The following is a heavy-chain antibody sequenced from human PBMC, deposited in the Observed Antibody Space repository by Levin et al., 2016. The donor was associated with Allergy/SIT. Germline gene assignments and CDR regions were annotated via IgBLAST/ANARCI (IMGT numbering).Heavy chain of an antibody. CDR2: INHSGST. Sequence: GSLRLSCAVYGGSFSGNYWSWIRQPPGKGLEWIGEINHSGSTNYNPSLKSRVTISIDTSKNQFSLKLSSVTAADTAVYYCARGRAGFYDNSGYYLWGQGTLVTVSS. CDR1: GGSFSGNY. CDR3: ARGRAGFYDNSGYYL. D-gene: IGHD3-22*01. V-gene: IGHV4-34*01. J-gene: IGHJ4*02.